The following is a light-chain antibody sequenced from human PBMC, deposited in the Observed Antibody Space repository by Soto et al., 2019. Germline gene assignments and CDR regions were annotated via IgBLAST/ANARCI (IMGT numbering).Light chain of an antibody. J-gene: IGKJ4*01. CDR1: QSVSSSY. Sequence: EIVLTQSPGTLSLSPGERATLSCRASQSVSSSYLAWYQQKPGQAPRLLIYGASSRATGIPDRFSGSGSGTDFTLTISRLEPEDFAVYYCQQYYTSPLTFGGGTKVEI. CDR2: GAS. CDR3: QQYYTSPLT. V-gene: IGKV3-20*01.